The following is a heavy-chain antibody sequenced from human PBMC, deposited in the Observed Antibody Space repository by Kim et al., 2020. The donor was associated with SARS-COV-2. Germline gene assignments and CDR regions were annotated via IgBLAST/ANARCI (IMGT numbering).Heavy chain of an antibody. Sequence: GGSLRLSCAASGFTFSDYYMSWIRQAPGKGLEWVSYISSSSSYTNYADSVKGRFTISRDNAKNSLYLQMNSLRAEDTAVYYCARVGYDYVWGSYRDYYYYYSMDVLVQSTTVTVSS. CDR2: ISSSSSYT. D-gene: IGHD3-16*02. CDR3: ARVGYDYVWGSYRDYYYYYSMDV. V-gene: IGHV3-11*05. CDR1: GFTFSDYY. J-gene: IGHJ6*02.